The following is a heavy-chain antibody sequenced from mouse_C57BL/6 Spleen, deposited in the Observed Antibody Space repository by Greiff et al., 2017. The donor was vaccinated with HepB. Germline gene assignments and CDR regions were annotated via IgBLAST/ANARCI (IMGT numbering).Heavy chain of an antibody. CDR2: IYPGSGST. CDR3: ARRGLITTVVAGFDY. D-gene: IGHD1-1*01. V-gene: IGHV1-55*01. J-gene: IGHJ2*01. CDR1: GYTFTSYW. Sequence: QVQLQQPGAELVKPGASVKMSCKASGYTFTSYWITWVKQRPGQGLEWIGDIYPGSGSTNYNEKFKSKATLTVDTSSSTAYMQLSSLTSEDSAVYYCARRGLITTVVAGFDYWGQGTTLTVSS.